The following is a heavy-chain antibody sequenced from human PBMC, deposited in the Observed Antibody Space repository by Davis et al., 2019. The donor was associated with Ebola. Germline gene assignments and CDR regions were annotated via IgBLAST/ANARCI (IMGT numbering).Heavy chain of an antibody. CDR1: GFTFSNYP. CDR3: ARVGFKSGAPNH. V-gene: IGHV3-30-3*01. D-gene: IGHD2-15*01. J-gene: IGHJ5*02. Sequence: GGSLRLSCAASGFTFSNYPMYWVRQAPGKGLEWVSIISHDGSKAYYADSVKGRFTISRDNSKNTLYLQMNSLRTEDSAAYSCARVGFKSGAPNHWGQGTPVTVSS. CDR2: ISHDGSKA.